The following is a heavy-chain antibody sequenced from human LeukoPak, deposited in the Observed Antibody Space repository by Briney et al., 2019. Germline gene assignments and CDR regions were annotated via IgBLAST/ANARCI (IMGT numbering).Heavy chain of an antibody. CDR1: GGTFTSYA. J-gene: IGHJ5*02. V-gene: IGHV1-69*05. Sequence: SVKVSCKASGGTFTSYAISWVRQAPGHGLEWMGRIIHISGTANYAQHFQGRVTLTTDESTSTAYIELSSLRSVEPAVYYCAREISSSWYNLPYNWFDPWGQGTLVTVSS. D-gene: IGHD6-13*01. CDR3: AREISSSWYNLPYNWFDP. CDR2: IIHISGTA.